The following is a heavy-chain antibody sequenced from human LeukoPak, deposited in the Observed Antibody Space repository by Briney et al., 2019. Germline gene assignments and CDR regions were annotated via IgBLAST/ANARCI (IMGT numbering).Heavy chain of an antibody. J-gene: IGHJ4*02. CDR1: GFTVSSNY. Sequence: GGSLRLSCAASGFTVSSNYMSWVRQAPGKGLEWVSYISSSSSTIYYADSVKGRFTISRDNAKNSLYLQMNSLRDEDTAVYFCARRFASWGQGTLVTVSS. CDR2: ISSSSSTI. V-gene: IGHV3-48*02. CDR3: ARRFAS.